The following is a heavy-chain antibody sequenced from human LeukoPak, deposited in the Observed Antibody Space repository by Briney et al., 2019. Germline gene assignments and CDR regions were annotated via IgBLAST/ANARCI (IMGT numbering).Heavy chain of an antibody. CDR2: INHSGST. D-gene: IGHD1-26*01. J-gene: IGHJ4*02. CDR3: ARMTWEHGGLDY. Sequence: PSETLSLTCAVYGGSFSGYYWSWIRQPPGKGLEWIGEINHSGSTNYNPSLKSRVTIPVDTSKDQFSLKLSSVTAADTAVYYCARMTWEHGGLDYWGQGTLVTVSS. CDR1: GGSFSGYY. V-gene: IGHV4-34*01.